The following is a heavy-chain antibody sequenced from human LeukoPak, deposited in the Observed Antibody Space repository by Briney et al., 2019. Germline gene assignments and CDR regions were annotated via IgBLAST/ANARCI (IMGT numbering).Heavy chain of an antibody. V-gene: IGHV3-9*01. Sequence: GRSLRLSCAASGFTFHHYAIHWIRQVQGKGLEWVSGISWNSGSIGYADSVEGRFTISRDNAKNSVYLQMNSLRTEDTALYYCAKDKAALYSGYEWDLDFWGRGTLVTVSS. CDR3: AKDKAALYSGYEWDLDF. CDR2: ISWNSGSI. CDR1: GFTFHHYA. D-gene: IGHD5-12*01. J-gene: IGHJ4*02.